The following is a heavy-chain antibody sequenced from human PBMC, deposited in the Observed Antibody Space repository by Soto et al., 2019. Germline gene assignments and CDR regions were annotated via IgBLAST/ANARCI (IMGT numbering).Heavy chain of an antibody. D-gene: IGHD3-3*01. CDR1: GFPFSEFA. CDR2: ITDNGATT. J-gene: IGHJ6*02. CDR3: ASPFLTYYDFWSGYANYYYGMDV. Sequence: PGGSLRLSCAASGFPFSEFAMSWVRQAPGKGLEWVSGITDNGATTYYADSVKGRFTISRDNSKNTLYLEMNSLRAEDTAVYYCASPFLTYYDFWSGYANYYYGMDVWGQGTTVTVSS. V-gene: IGHV3-23*01.